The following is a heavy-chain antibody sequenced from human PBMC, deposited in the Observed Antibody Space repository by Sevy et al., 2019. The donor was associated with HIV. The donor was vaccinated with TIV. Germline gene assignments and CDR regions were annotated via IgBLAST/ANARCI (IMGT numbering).Heavy chain of an antibody. J-gene: IGHJ3*02. CDR1: GFTFRNFG. Sequence: GGSLRLSCGASGFTFRNFGMSWVRQAPGTGLEWVSGISGGGDNTYYADSVKGRFTISRENSKDTLFLEMNSLRAEDTAMYYCAKVTTATDGSRHGFDIWGQGTMVTVSS. CDR2: ISGGGDNT. D-gene: IGHD6-13*01. V-gene: IGHV3-23*01. CDR3: AKVTTATDGSRHGFDI.